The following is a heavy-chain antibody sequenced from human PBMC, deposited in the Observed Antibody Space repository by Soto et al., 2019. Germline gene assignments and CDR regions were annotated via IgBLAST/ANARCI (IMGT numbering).Heavy chain of an antibody. CDR2: IYGVDDT. D-gene: IGHD2-8*02. V-gene: IGHV2-5*02. Sequence: GPALVKPTQALTLPCTLSGFSLSTSDMGVGWIRQPPGKAVEWLGIIYGVDDTRNRRSRKSRLTITRDTSKHQVVLTLTDMDPDDTATDSCAHRRGRVRVLPAPYFDFWGQGVPVTVSS. CDR1: GFSLSTSDMG. CDR3: AHRRGRVRVLPAPYFDF. J-gene: IGHJ4*02.